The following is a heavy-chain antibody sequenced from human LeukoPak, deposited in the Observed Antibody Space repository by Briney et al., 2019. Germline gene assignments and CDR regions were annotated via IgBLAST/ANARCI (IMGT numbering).Heavy chain of an antibody. CDR2: ISSSSYI. D-gene: IGHD6-19*01. J-gene: IGHJ4*02. CDR3: ARGWPGDY. V-gene: IGHV3-21*04. Sequence: KAGGSLRLSCAASGFTFSSYSMNWVRQAPGKGLEWVSSISSSSYIYYADSVKGRFTISRDNSKNTLYLQMNSLRAEDTAVYYCARGWPGDYWGQGTLVTVSS. CDR1: GFTFSSYS.